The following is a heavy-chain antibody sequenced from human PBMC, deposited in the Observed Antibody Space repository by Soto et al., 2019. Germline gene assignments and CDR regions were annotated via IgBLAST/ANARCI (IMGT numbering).Heavy chain of an antibody. CDR1: GLTFSTYG. CDR3: TRTPDY. CDR2: LNSISNSV. V-gene: IGHV3-21*01. Sequence: GGSLRLSCAVSGLTFSTYGMHWFRQAPGKGLEWVASLNSISNSVYYVDSVRGRFTISRDNSKNSLFLQLNGLRPEDTGFYYCTRTPDYWGPGTLVTSPQ. J-gene: IGHJ4*02.